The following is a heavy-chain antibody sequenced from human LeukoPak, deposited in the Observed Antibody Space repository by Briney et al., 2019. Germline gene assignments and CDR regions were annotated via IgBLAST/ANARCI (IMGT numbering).Heavy chain of an antibody. J-gene: IGHJ5*02. CDR1: GYIFTTYA. CDR3: ARDVDRVFNWFDP. Sequence: ASVKVSCTASGYIFTTYAMHWVRQAPGQRLEWMGWINVGNGNTKYSQKFQGRVTITRDTSASTVYMELSSLTSEDTAVYYCARDVDRVFNWFDPWGQGTLVTVSS. CDR2: INVGNGNT. V-gene: IGHV1-3*01. D-gene: IGHD6-13*01.